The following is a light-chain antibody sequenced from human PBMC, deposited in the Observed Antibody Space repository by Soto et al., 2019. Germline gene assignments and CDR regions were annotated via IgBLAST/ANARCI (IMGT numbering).Light chain of an antibody. J-gene: IGKJ5*01. V-gene: IGKV3-15*01. CDR1: QSVTSN. Sequence: EIVMTQSPAILSVSPGERATLSCRASQSVTSNLVWYHQKRGQAPRLLIYGASTRATGIPARFSGSGSGTEFTLTISGLQSDDSAVYFCQQYNNWPFSFGQGTRLEI. CDR3: QQYNNWPFS. CDR2: GAS.